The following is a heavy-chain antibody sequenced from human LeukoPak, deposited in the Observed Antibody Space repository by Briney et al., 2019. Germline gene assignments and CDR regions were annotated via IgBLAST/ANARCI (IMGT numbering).Heavy chain of an antibody. CDR2: INSDGSST. CDR3: ARESYDILTGSYGMDV. V-gene: IGHV3-74*01. Sequence: PRGSLRLSCAASGFTFSSYWMHWVRQAPGKGLVWVSRINSDGSSTSYADSVKGRFTISRDNAKNTLYLQMNSLRAEDTAVYYCARESYDILTGSYGMDVWGKGTTVTVSS. D-gene: IGHD3-9*01. J-gene: IGHJ6*04. CDR1: GFTFSSYW.